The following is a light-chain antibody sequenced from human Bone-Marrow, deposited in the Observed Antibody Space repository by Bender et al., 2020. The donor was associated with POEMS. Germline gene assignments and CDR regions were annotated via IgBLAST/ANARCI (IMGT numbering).Light chain of an antibody. CDR1: SSDVGGYNY. CDR3: SSYAGISVVL. CDR2: EGT. Sequence: QSALTQPASVSGSPGQSITISCTGTSSDVGGYNYVSWYQQHSGKAPKLMIYEGTTRPSGVSNRFSGSKSGNTASLTISGLQAEDEADYYCSSYAGISVVLFGGGTKLTVL. J-gene: IGLJ3*02. V-gene: IGLV2-23*01.